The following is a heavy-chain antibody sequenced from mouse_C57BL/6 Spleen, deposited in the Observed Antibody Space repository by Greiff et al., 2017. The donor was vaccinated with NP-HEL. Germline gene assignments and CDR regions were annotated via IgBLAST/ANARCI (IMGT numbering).Heavy chain of an antibody. CDR1: GYTFTSYW. CDR3: ARSWEGFAY. CDR2: IDPSDSYT. J-gene: IGHJ3*01. Sequence: FQLQQPGAELVMPGASVKLSCKASGYTFTSYWMHWVKQRPGQGLEWIGEIDPSDSYTNYNQKFKGKSTLTVDKSSSTAYMQLSSLTSEDSAVYYCARSWEGFAYWGQGTLVTVSA. D-gene: IGHD4-1*01. V-gene: IGHV1-69*01.